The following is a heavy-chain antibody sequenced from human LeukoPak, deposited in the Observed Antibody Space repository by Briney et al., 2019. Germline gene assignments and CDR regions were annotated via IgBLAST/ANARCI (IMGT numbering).Heavy chain of an antibody. V-gene: IGHV3-23*01. CDR3: AKDRGGSYDFDY. J-gene: IGHJ4*02. CDR1: GFTFSSYG. CDR2: ISGSGGST. D-gene: IGHD1-26*01. Sequence: GGSLRLSCAASGFTFSSYGMSWVRQARGKGLEWVSAISGSGGSTYYAASVKGRFTISRDNSKNTLYLQMNSLRAEDTAVYYCAKDRGGSYDFDYWGQGTLVTVSS.